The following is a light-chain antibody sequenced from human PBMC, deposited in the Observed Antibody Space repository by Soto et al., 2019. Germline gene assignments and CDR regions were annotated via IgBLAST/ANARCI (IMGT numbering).Light chain of an antibody. CDR3: QQYGRSPLVT. V-gene: IGKV3-20*01. CDR1: QSVSSSY. Sequence: EIVLTQSPGTLSLSPGERATLSCRASQSVSSSYLAWYQQKTGQAPRLLIYGASSRATGIPDRFSGSGSGPDFTLTISRLEPEDFAMYYCQQYGRSPLVTFGQGTRLESK. CDR2: GAS. J-gene: IGKJ5*01.